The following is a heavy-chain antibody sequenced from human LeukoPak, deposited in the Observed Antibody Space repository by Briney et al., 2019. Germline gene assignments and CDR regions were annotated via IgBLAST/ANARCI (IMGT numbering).Heavy chain of an antibody. Sequence: GGSLRLSCAASGFTFSSYWMSWVRQAPGKGLEWVANIKQDGSEKYYVDSVKGRFTISRDNAKNSLYLQMNSLRAEDTAVYYCARDRVDYGDLFDYWGQGTLVTVSS. CDR3: ARDRVDYGDLFDY. D-gene: IGHD4-17*01. CDR1: GFTFSSYW. V-gene: IGHV3-7*03. CDR2: IKQDGSEK. J-gene: IGHJ4*02.